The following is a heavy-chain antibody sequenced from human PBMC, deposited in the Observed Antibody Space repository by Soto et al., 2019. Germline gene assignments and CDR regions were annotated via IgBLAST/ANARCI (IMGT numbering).Heavy chain of an antibody. V-gene: IGHV3-53*01. Sequence: GGSLRLSCAASGFTVSSNYMSWVRQAPGKGLEWVSVIYSGGSTYYADSVKGRFTISRDNSKNTLYLQMNSLRAEDTAVYYCARYLLVVGATYYYYGMDVWGQGTTVTVSS. J-gene: IGHJ6*02. D-gene: IGHD1-26*01. CDR2: IYSGGST. CDR3: ARYLLVVGATYYYYGMDV. CDR1: GFTVSSNY.